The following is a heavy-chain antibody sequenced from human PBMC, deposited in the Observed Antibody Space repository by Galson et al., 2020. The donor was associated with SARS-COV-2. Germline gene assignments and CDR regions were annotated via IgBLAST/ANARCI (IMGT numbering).Heavy chain of an antibody. Sequence: SETLSLTCTVSGGSISSHYWSWIRQPPGKGLEWIGYIYYSGSTNYNPSLKSRVTISVDTSKNQFSLKLSSVTAADTAVYYCARDLGDFWSGYYHDAFDIWGQGTMVTVSS. CDR3: ARDLGDFWSGYYHDAFDI. CDR2: IYYSGST. D-gene: IGHD3-3*01. CDR1: GGSISSHY. V-gene: IGHV4-59*11. J-gene: IGHJ3*02.